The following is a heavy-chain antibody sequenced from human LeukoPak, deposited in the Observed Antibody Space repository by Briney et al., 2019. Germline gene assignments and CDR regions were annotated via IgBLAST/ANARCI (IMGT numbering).Heavy chain of an antibody. CDR2: IYYSGST. J-gene: IGHJ3*02. CDR3: ARGARYSGYDYIDAFDS. Sequence: SDTLSLPCTVSGDSISSYYWRWIRHPPGEGVEWIGYIYYSGSTNYNPSLKSRVTISVDTSKNQFSLKLSSVTAADTAVYYCARGARYSGYDYIDAFDSWGQGTMVTASS. CDR1: GDSISSYY. D-gene: IGHD5-12*01. V-gene: IGHV4-59*07.